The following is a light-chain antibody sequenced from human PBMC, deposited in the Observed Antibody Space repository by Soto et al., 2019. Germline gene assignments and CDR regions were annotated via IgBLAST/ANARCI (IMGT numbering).Light chain of an antibody. CDR2: DAS. Sequence: QVTSSPVTVSSYIGDRVTITCRASQSVRSWLAWYQQKPGRAPKFLIYDASSLESGVPSRFSGSGSGTEFTLTICSLQPDDCAPYYCQHSNCHPDPSAQRTKADIK. V-gene: IGKV1-5*01. CDR3: QHSNCHPDP. J-gene: IGKJ1*01. CDR1: QSVRSW.